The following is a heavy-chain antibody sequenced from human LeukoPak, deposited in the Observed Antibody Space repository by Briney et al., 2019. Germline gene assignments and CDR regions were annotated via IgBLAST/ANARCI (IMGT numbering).Heavy chain of an antibody. CDR2: IKQDGSEK. D-gene: IGHD3-22*01. J-gene: IGHJ4*02. V-gene: IGHV3-7*03. CDR1: GFTFSSYA. CDR3: ATIVVVSSSLEDY. Sequence: GGSLRLSCAASGFTFSSYAMSWVRQAPGKGLEWVANIKQDGSEKYYVDSVKGRFTISRDNAKKSLYLQMNSLRAEDTAVYYCATIVVVSSSLEDYWGQGTLVTVSS.